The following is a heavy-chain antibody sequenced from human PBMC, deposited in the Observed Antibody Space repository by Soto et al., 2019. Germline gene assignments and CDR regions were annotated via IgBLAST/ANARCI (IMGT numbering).Heavy chain of an antibody. J-gene: IGHJ6*03. CDR3: ARPTGGHESGGNYVDV. V-gene: IGHV1-69*02. CDR2: IIPIVGLT. Sequence: QVQLVQSGSEVKNPGSSVKVSCRASGGSLSSYPITWVRQAPGQGLEWMGRIIPIVGLTNYAQKFQGRVTITADKSTSTAYMELSSLRSDDTAVYYCARPTGGHESGGNYVDVWGKGTTVIVSS. D-gene: IGHD2-8*02. CDR1: GGSLSSYP.